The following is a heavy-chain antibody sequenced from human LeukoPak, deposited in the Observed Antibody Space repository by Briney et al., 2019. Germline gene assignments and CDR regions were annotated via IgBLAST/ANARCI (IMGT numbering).Heavy chain of an antibody. Sequence: TSETLSLTCTLSGGSISSGDYYGSWIRQPPGKGLEWIGYIYYSGSTYYNPSLKSRVTISVDTSKNQFSLKLSSVTAADTAVYYCARVHYSGSYYFDYWGQGTLVTVSS. V-gene: IGHV4-30-4*01. CDR1: GGSISSGDYY. D-gene: IGHD1-26*01. CDR3: ARVHYSGSYYFDY. CDR2: IYYSGST. J-gene: IGHJ4*02.